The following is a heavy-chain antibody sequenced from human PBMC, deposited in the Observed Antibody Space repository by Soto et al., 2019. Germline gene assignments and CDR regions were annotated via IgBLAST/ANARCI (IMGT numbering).Heavy chain of an antibody. J-gene: IGHJ5*02. D-gene: IGHD5-12*01. CDR3: ARGGYAVHWFDP. Sequence: EVQLLESGGGLVQPGGSLRLSCAASGFTFSSYDMSWVRQAPGKGLEWVSDISGRGGSTYYADSVRGRFTISRDNSKNTLYLQMNSLRAEETAVYYCARGGYAVHWFDPWGQGTLVTVSS. CDR2: ISGRGGST. CDR1: GFTFSSYD. V-gene: IGHV3-23*01.